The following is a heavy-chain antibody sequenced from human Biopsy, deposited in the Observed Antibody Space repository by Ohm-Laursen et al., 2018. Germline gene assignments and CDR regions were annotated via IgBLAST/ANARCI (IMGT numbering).Heavy chain of an antibody. V-gene: IGHV4-34*01. Sequence: TLSLTCSVYGQTFSDYYWSWMRQPPGKGLEWIGQINQSGETKYNTYFQSRVTISAEVSKNHFSLELSSVTAADTAVYYCARVGVGAPSIYYFDSWGQGALVTVSS. CDR1: GQTFSDYY. D-gene: IGHD1-26*01. CDR2: INQSGET. CDR3: ARVGVGAPSIYYFDS. J-gene: IGHJ4*02.